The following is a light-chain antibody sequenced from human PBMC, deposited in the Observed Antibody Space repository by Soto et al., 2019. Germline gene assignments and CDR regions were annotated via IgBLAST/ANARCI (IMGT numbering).Light chain of an antibody. CDR2: SAS. CDR1: QGIAKS. Sequence: DIQMTQSPSSLSASVGDRVTITCRASQGIAKSLAWYQQKPGKASKLLIYSASTLQSGVPSRFSGSGSGTDFTLTISSLQPEDVATYYCQKYNSAPWTFGQGTKVDIK. J-gene: IGKJ1*01. V-gene: IGKV1-27*01. CDR3: QKYNSAPWT.